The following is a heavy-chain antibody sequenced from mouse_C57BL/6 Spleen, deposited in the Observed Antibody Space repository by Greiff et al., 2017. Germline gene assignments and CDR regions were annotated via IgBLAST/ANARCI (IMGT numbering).Heavy chain of an antibody. CDR2: INPNNGGT. J-gene: IGHJ3*01. CDR1: GYTFTDYN. V-gene: IGHV1-18*01. D-gene: IGHD2-3*01. CDR3: ARKLEGGDDGYFIAWFAY. Sequence: EVQLQQSGPELVKPGASVKIPCKASGYTFTDYNMAWVKQSHGKSLEWIGDINPNNGGTIYNQKFKGKATLTVDKSSSTAYMELRSLTSEDTAVYYCARKLEGGDDGYFIAWFAYWGQGTLVTVSA.